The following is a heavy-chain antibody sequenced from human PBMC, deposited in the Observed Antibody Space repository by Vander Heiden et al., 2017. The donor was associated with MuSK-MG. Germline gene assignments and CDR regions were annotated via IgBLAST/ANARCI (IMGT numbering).Heavy chain of an antibody. CDR1: GYTFTGYY. J-gene: IGHJ4*02. V-gene: IGHV1-2*04. Sequence: QVQLVQSGAEVKKPGASVKVSCKASGYTFTGYYMHWVRQAPGQGLEWMGWINPNSGDTNYAQKFQGWVTMTRDTSISTAYMELSRLRSDDTAVYYCAREGGSYRRPYLGLGYWGQGTLVTVSS. D-gene: IGHD3-16*02. CDR3: AREGGSYRRPYLGLGY. CDR2: INPNSGDT.